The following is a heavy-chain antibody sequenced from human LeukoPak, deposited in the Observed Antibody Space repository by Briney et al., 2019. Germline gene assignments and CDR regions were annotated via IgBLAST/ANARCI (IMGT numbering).Heavy chain of an antibody. CDR2: IYTSGST. CDR3: ARAYSGSYYVGYYYYYMDV. Sequence: PSQTLSLTCTVSGGSISSGSYYWSWIRQPAGKGLEWIGRIYTSGSTNYNPSLKSRVTISVDTSKNQCSLKLSSVTAADTAVYYCARAYSGSYYVGYYYYYMDVWGKGTTVTVSS. J-gene: IGHJ6*03. D-gene: IGHD1-26*01. CDR1: GGSISSGSYY. V-gene: IGHV4-61*02.